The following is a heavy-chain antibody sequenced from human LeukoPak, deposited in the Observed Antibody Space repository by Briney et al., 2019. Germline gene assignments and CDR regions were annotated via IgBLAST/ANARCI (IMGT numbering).Heavy chain of an antibody. CDR3: AILVAGAFDI. CDR1: GGSISSYY. V-gene: IGHV4-59*01. D-gene: IGHD6-19*01. Sequence: SETLSLTCTVSGGSISSYYWSWIRQPPGKGLEWIGYIYYSGSTNYNPSLKSRVTISVDTSKNQFSLKLSSMTAADTAVYYCAILVAGAFDIWGQGTMVTVSS. CDR2: IYYSGST. J-gene: IGHJ3*02.